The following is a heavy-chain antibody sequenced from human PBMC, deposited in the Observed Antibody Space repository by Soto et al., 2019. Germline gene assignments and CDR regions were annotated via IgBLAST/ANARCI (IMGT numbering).Heavy chain of an antibody. CDR2: ISGSGGST. D-gene: IGHD2-21*02. CDR3: AKDLTTAWYNWFDP. CDR1: GFTFSRYA. J-gene: IGHJ5*02. Sequence: LGLSGAASGFTFSRYAMSWVRQAPGKGLEWVSAISGSGGSTYYADSVKGRFTISRDNSKNTLYLQMNSLRAEDTAVYYSAKDLTTAWYNWFDPWGQGTPVTL. V-gene: IGHV3-23*01.